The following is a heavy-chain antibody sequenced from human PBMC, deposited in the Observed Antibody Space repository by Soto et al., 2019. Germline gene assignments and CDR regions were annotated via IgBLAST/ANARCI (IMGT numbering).Heavy chain of an antibody. CDR3: AKGRVSPGAFDI. J-gene: IGHJ3*02. CDR1: GFTFSSYA. Sequence: GGSLRLSCAASGFTFSSYAMSWVRQAPGKGLEWVSAISGSCGSTYYADSVKGRFTISRDNSKNTLYLQMNSLRAEDTAVYYCAKGRVSPGAFDIWGQGTMVTVSS. CDR2: ISGSCGST. D-gene: IGHD7-27*01. V-gene: IGHV3-23*01.